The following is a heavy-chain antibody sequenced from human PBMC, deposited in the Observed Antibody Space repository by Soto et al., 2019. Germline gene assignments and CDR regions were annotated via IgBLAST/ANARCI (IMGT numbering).Heavy chain of an antibody. V-gene: IGHV1-46*01. CDR3: ASRGSGYELPNYYYGMDV. Sequence: ASLKVSCKASGYTFTSYYMHWVRHAPAQGLEWMGIINPSGGSTSYAQKFQGRVTMTRDTSTSTVYMELSSLRSEDTAVYYCASRGSGYELPNYYYGMDVWGKGTTGTVSS. J-gene: IGHJ6*04. CDR1: GYTFTSYY. CDR2: INPSGGST. D-gene: IGHD5-12*01.